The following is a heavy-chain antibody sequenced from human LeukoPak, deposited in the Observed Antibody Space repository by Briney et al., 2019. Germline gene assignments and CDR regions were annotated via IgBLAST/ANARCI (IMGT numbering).Heavy chain of an antibody. Sequence: GGSLRLSCAASGFTFSSYWMHWVRQAPGKGLVWVSRINSDGSSTSYADSVKGRFTISRDNAKNTLYLQMNSLRAEDTAVYYCAKDQLFRDYSGSYSDYWGQGTLVTVSS. CDR1: GFTFSSYW. CDR3: AKDQLFRDYSGSYSDY. D-gene: IGHD1-26*01. V-gene: IGHV3-74*01. CDR2: INSDGSST. J-gene: IGHJ4*02.